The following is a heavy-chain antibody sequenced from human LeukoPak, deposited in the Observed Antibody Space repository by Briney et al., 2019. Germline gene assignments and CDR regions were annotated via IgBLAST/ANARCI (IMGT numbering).Heavy chain of an antibody. CDR1: GSTFDDYG. Sequence: PGGSLRLSCEDSGSTFDDYGVSWVRQVPGKGLDWFCGINWDGTNTHYADSVKGRFTISRDNAKNSLFLEMTNLRAEDTAFYYCARDVSSNWYSFNFWGQGILVTVST. CDR2: INWDGTNT. J-gene: IGHJ4*02. D-gene: IGHD6-13*01. V-gene: IGHV3-20*04. CDR3: ARDVSSNWYSFNF.